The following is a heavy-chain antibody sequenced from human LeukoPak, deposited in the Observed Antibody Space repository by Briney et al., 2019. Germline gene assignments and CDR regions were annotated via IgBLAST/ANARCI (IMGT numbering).Heavy chain of an antibody. CDR2: ISSSNDYI. V-gene: IGHV3-21*01. D-gene: IGHD3-22*01. CDR3: ARVGSYGSSGYPYYYYYYMDV. J-gene: IGHJ6*03. CDR1: GFIFNTYS. Sequence: GGSLRLSCAASGFIFNTYSMNWVRQAPGKGLEWVSSISSSNDYIYYADSVKGRFTISRDNAKNSLYLQMNSLRAEDTAVYYCARVGSYGSSGYPYYYYYYMDVWGKGTTVTVSS.